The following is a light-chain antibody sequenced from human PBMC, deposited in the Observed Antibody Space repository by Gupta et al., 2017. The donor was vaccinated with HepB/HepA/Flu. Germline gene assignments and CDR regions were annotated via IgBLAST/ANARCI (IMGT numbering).Light chain of an antibody. CDR2: YDD. J-gene: IGLJ3*02. V-gene: IGLV1-36*01. CDR1: WSNSGDNT. CDR3: AAWDDRLNGRV. Sequence: QSVVTQPPSVSAAPRQRITISCCGSWSNSGDNTVHGCQQLPGKAPQLYLYYDDLLPSWVADRFAGPKSGTSASLNIRGLQSEDEAEYYWAAWDDRLNGRVFGGGTKLTVL.